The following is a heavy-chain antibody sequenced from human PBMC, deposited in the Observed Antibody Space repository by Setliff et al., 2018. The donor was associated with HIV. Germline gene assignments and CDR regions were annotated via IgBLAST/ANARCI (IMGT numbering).Heavy chain of an antibody. Sequence: GGSLRLSWAASGFTVTTYWMSWVRQAPGKGLEWVSVIYVGDTTYYADSVKGRFTISRDNSKNTLFLQMNSLRPEDTAIYYCAKDKSYHDYIWGSSVLAYWGQGTLVTVSS. CDR3: AKDKSYHDYIWGSSVLAY. D-gene: IGHD3-16*01. CDR2: IYVGDTT. CDR1: GFTVTTYW. J-gene: IGHJ4*02. V-gene: IGHV3-66*02.